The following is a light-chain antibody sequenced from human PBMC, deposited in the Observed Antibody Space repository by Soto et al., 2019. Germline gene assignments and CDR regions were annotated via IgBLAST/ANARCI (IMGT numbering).Light chain of an antibody. CDR3: AAWDDSLKV. V-gene: IGLV1-44*01. CDR2: SNN. Sequence: QSVLTQPPSASGTPGQRVTITCSGSSSNIGSNVVNWYQQFPGTAPKLLIYSNNQRPSGVPDRFSGSKSGTSASLAISGLQSEDEADYYCAAWDDSLKVFGGGTKVTVL. CDR1: SSNIGSNV. J-gene: IGLJ3*02.